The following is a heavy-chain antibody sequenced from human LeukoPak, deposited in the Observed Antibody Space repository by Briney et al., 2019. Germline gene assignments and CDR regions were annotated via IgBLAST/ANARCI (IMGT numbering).Heavy chain of an antibody. CDR3: ASLGYCSSTSCYPPFDP. D-gene: IGHD2-2*01. CDR1: GGSFSGYY. CDR2: INHSGST. J-gene: IGHJ5*02. Sequence: SETLSLTCAVYGGSFSGYYWSWIRQPPGKGLEWIGEINHSGSTNYNPSLKSRVTISVDTSKNQFSLKLGSVTAADTAVYYCASLGYCSSTSCYPPFDPWGQGTLVTVSS. V-gene: IGHV4-34*01.